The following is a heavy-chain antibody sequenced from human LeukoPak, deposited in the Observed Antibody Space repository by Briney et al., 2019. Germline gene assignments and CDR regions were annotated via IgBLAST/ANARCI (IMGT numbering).Heavy chain of an antibody. Sequence: GSLRLSCAASGFTVSSNYMSWVRQAPGKGLEWVSVIYSGGSTYYADSVKGRFTISRHNSKNTLYLQMNSLRAEDTAVYYCARDIAAAGTYYYGMDVWGQGTTVTVSS. V-gene: IGHV3-53*04. CDR2: IYSGGST. D-gene: IGHD6-13*01. J-gene: IGHJ6*02. CDR1: GFTVSSNY. CDR3: ARDIAAAGTYYYGMDV.